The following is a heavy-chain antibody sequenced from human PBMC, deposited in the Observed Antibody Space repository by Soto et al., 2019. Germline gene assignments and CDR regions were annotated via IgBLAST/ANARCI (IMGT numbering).Heavy chain of an antibody. J-gene: IGHJ3*02. V-gene: IGHV3-33*01. D-gene: IGHD1-26*01. CDR2: IWYDGSNK. CDR3: AREWISMVGATTGAFDI. Sequence: QVQLVESGGGVVQPGRSLRLSCAASGFTFSSYGMHWVRQAPGKGLEWVAVIWYDGSNKYYADSVKGRFTISRDNSKNTLYLQMNSLRAEDTAVYYCAREWISMVGATTGAFDIWGQGTMVTVSS. CDR1: GFTFSSYG.